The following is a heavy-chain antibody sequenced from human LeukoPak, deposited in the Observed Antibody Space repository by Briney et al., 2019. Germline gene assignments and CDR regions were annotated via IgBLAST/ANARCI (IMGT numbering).Heavy chain of an antibody. D-gene: IGHD3-10*01. CDR2: ISSSSSYI. Sequence: GGSLRLSCAASGFTFSSYSMNWVRQAPGKGLEWVSSISSSSSYIYYADSVKGRFTISRDNAKNSLYLQMSSLRAEDTAVYYCASALWFGESSDYWGQGTLVTVSS. CDR1: GFTFSSYS. V-gene: IGHV3-21*01. J-gene: IGHJ4*02. CDR3: ASALWFGESSDY.